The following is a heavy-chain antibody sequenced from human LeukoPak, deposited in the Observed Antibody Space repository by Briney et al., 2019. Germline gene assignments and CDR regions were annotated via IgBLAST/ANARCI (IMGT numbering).Heavy chain of an antibody. CDR2: INSDGSST. J-gene: IGHJ6*02. Sequence: GGSLRLSCAASGFTFSSYWMHWVRQAPGKGLVWVSGINSDGSSTTYADSVKGRFTISRDNAKNTLYLQMNSLRAEDTAVYYCARDLNVWGQGTTVTVSS. V-gene: IGHV3-74*01. CDR1: GFTFSSYW. CDR3: ARDLNV.